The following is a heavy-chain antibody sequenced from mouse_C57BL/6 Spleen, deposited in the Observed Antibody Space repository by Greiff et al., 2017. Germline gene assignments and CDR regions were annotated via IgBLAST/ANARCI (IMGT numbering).Heavy chain of an antibody. CDR2: IDPADGET. J-gene: IGHJ2*01. CDR1: GFNIKDYY. Sequence: VQLQQSGAELVKPGASVKLSCTASGFNIKDYYMHWVKQRPEQGLEWIGRIDPADGETKSAPNFQGKATITVYTSSSTAYLQLSSLTSEDTADYYCARSWSHFDYWGQGTTLTVSS. V-gene: IGHV14-2*01. CDR3: ARSWSHFDY.